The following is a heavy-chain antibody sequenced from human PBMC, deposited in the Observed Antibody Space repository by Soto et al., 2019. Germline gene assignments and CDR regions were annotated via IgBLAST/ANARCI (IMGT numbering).Heavy chain of an antibody. CDR3: AGSLRGGFDY. V-gene: IGHV4-59*08. CDR2: VYNSGTT. J-gene: IGHJ4*02. CDR1: GGSISSYY. D-gene: IGHD3-10*01. Sequence: QVQLQESGPGLVEPSETLSLTCTVSGGSISSYYWSWIRQPPGKGLEWIGYVYNSGTTNYNPSLKRLATLPVDTSTNQFSPKLSSVTAADTAVYYCAGSLRGGFDYWGQGTLVTVSS.